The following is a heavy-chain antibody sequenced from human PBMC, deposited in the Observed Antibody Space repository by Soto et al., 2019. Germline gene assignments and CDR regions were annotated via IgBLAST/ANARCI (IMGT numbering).Heavy chain of an antibody. CDR1: GFTFSSYS. V-gene: IGHV3-21*01. D-gene: IGHD3-10*01. Sequence: PGWSLRLSCAASGFTFSSYSMNWVRQAPGKGLEWVSSISSSSSYIYYADSVKGRFTISRDNAKNSLYLQMNSLRAEDTAVYYCARDYGAAHFFDYWGKGTLVTVXS. CDR3: ARDYGAAHFFDY. J-gene: IGHJ4*02. CDR2: ISSSSSYI.